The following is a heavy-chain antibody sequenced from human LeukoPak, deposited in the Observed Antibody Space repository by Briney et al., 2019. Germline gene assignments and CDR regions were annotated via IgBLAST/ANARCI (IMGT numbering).Heavy chain of an antibody. Sequence: GGSLRLSCAASGFTFRTYSINWVRQAPGKGLEWIPYISSSSSTIYYADSVKGRFTISRDNAKNSLYLQMNSLRAEDTAVYYCARAGSYGSGDYWGQGTLVTVSP. D-gene: IGHD3-10*01. J-gene: IGHJ4*02. CDR1: GFTFRTYS. CDR2: ISSSSSTI. CDR3: ARAGSYGSGDY. V-gene: IGHV3-48*01.